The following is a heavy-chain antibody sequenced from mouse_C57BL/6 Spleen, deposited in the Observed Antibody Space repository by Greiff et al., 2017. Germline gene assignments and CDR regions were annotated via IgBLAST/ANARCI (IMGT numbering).Heavy chain of an antibody. CDR3: ARFYTTGDY. CDR1: GYTFTSYW. CDR2: IYPSDSET. Sequence: QVQLQQPGAELVRPGSSVKLSCKASGYTFTSYWMDWVKQRPGQGLEWIGNIYPSDSETHYNQKFKDKATLTVDKSSSTAYMQLSSLTSEDSAVYYCARFYTTGDYWGQGTTLTVSS. V-gene: IGHV1-61*01. J-gene: IGHJ2*01. D-gene: IGHD1-1*01.